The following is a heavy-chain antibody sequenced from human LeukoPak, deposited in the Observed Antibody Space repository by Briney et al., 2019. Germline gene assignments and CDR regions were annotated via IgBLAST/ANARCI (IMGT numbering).Heavy chain of an antibody. CDR2: IYYSGST. J-gene: IGHJ4*02. CDR3: ARHSYYDSSGIRGYFDY. CDR1: GGSISSSSYY. V-gene: IGHV4-39*01. Sequence: SETLSLTCTVSGGSISSSSYYWGWLRQPPGKGLEWIGSIYYSGSTYYNPSLKSRVTISVDTSKNPFSLKLSSVTAADTAVYYCARHSYYDSSGIRGYFDYWGQGTLVTVSS. D-gene: IGHD3-22*01.